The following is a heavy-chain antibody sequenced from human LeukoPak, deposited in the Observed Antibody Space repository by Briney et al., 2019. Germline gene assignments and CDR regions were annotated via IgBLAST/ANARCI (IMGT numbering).Heavy chain of an antibody. D-gene: IGHD2-15*01. J-gene: IGHJ4*02. CDR3: ARAKDSTVDYFDY. Sequence: SETLSLTCTVSGASISTYYWSWIRQPAGKGLEWIGRIYTSGSTYYNPSLKSRVTISVDTSKNQFSLKLSSVTAADTAVYYCARAKDSTVDYFDYWGQGTLVTVSS. CDR1: GASISTYY. V-gene: IGHV4-4*07. CDR2: IYTSGST.